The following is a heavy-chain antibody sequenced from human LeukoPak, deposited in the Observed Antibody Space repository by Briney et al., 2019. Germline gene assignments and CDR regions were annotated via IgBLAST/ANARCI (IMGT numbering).Heavy chain of an antibody. CDR2: ISWNSGSI. D-gene: IGHD3-10*01. V-gene: IGHV3-9*01. CDR1: GFTFDDYA. CDR3: ARPLMYYYGSETYFWFDP. J-gene: IGHJ5*02. Sequence: GGSLRLSCAASGFTFDDYAMHWVRQAPGKGLEWVSGISWNSGSIGYADSVKGRFTISRDNAKNSLYLQMNSLGAEDTAVYYCARPLMYYYGSETYFWFDPWGQGTLVTVSS.